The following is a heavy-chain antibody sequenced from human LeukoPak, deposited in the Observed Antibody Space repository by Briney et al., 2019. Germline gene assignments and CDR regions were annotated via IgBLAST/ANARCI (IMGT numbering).Heavy chain of an antibody. J-gene: IGHJ4*02. CDR3: AMYSSSSVY. V-gene: IGHV4-39*07. Sequence: KSSETLSLTCTVSGGSISSSSYYWGWIRQPPGKGLEWIGEINHSGSTNYNPSLKSRVTISVDTSKNQFSLKLSSVTAADTAVYYCAMYSSSSVYWGQGTLVTVSS. CDR2: INHSGST. D-gene: IGHD6-6*01. CDR1: GGSISSSSYY.